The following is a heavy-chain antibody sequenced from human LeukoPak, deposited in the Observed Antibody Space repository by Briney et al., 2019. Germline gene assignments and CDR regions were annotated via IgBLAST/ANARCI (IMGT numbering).Heavy chain of an antibody. J-gene: IGHJ6*02. V-gene: IGHV3-9*01. Sequence: PGRSLRLSCAASGFTFDDYAMHWVRQAPGKGLEWVSGISWNSGSIGYADSVKGRFTISRDNAKNSLYLQMNSLRAEDTALYYCAKGRNYQSSYYYYGMDVWGQGTTVTVSS. D-gene: IGHD1-7*01. CDR1: GFTFDDYA. CDR2: ISWNSGSI. CDR3: AKGRNYQSSYYYYGMDV.